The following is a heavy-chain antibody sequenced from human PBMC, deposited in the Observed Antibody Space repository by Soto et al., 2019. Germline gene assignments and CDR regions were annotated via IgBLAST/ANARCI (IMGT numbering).Heavy chain of an antibody. D-gene: IGHD3-10*01. J-gene: IGHJ5*02. CDR3: VRAVIRGVIISHFDP. CDR2: LYYSGST. V-gene: IGHV4-61*01. Sequence: SETLSLTCTVSGGSVNSDSYYWTWIRQPPGKRLEWIGSLYYSGSTNYNPSLKSRVTISVDTSKNQFSLKLSSVTAEDTAVYYCVRAVIRGVIISHFDPWGQGTLVTVSS. CDR1: GGSVNSDSYY.